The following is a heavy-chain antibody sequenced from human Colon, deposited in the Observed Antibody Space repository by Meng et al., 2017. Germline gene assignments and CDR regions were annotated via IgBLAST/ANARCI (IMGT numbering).Heavy chain of an antibody. D-gene: IGHD3-16*01. V-gene: IGHV4-59*01. CDR2: NHYSGSI. Sequence: SETLSLTCAASGGPTTGYYWSWIRQPPGKRPEWIGYNHYSGSINYDPSLKSRVTMSIDTSKNQFSQKLSSVTAADTAIYYCARGGSWGCYDGMDVWGQGTTVTVSS. CDR1: GGPTTGYY. CDR3: ARGGSWGCYDGMDV. J-gene: IGHJ6*02.